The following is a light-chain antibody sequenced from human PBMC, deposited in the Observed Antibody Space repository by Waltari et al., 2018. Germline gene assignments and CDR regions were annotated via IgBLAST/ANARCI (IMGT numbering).Light chain of an antibody. Sequence: DVQVTQSPSSLSAAAGDRVTITCRASQGIASYLAWYQQKPGRVPTLLIYDASTLRSGVPSRFSGSGGWTDFTLTITSLQPEDVATYYCQMYNGAPRTFGQGTKVEI. V-gene: IGKV1-27*01. CDR2: DAS. CDR3: QMYNGAPRT. J-gene: IGKJ1*01. CDR1: QGIASY.